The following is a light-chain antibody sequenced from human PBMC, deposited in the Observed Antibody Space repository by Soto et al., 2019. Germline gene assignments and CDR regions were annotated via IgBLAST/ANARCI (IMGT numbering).Light chain of an antibody. J-gene: IGKJ1*01. CDR3: MRATQFPLT. Sequence: DIVMTQTPLSSPVTLGQPASISCRSSQSLVHSDGNTYLSWLQQRPGQPPRLLIYQISNRFSGVPHRFSGRGAGTDFTLKISKVEAEDVGVYYCMRATQFPLTFGQGTKVEIK. CDR1: QSLVHSDGNTY. V-gene: IGKV2-24*01. CDR2: QIS.